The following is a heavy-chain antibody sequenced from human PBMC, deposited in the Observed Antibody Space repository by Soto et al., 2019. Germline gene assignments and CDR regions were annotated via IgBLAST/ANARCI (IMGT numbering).Heavy chain of an antibody. Sequence: ASVKVSCKASGGTFSSYAISWVRQAPGQGLEWMGGIIPIFGTANYAQKFQGRVTITADESTSTAYMELSSLRSEDTAVYYCARDPGTMVRGEFDIWGQGTMVTVSS. CDR3: ARDPGTMVRGEFDI. V-gene: IGHV1-69*01. CDR1: GGTFSSYA. J-gene: IGHJ3*02. D-gene: IGHD3-10*01. CDR2: IIPIFGTA.